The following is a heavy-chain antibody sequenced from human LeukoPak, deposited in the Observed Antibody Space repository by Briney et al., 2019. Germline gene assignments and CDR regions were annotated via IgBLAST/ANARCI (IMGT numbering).Heavy chain of an antibody. CDR3: ARDFLPRNWAGLYYMDV. CDR2: IWYGGSNK. V-gene: IGHV3-33*08. CDR1: GFTFSSYG. J-gene: IGHJ6*03. Sequence: GGSLRLSCAASGFTFSSYGMHWVRQAPGKGLEWVAVIWYGGSNKYYADSVKGRFTISRDNSKNTLYLQMNSLRAEDTAVYYCARDFLPRNWAGLYYMDVWGKGTTVTVSS. D-gene: IGHD7-27*01.